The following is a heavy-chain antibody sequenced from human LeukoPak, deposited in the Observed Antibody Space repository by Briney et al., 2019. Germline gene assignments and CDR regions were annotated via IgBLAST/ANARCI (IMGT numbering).Heavy chain of an antibody. CDR1: GITLSNYG. CDR3: AKRGVVIRVILVGFHKEAYYFDS. J-gene: IGHJ4*02. CDR2: ISGRGGST. Sequence: GGSLRLSCAVSGITLSNYGMSWVRQAPGKGLQWVAGISGRGGSTNYADSVKGRFAISRDNPKNTLYLQMNSLRDEDTAVYFCAKRGVVIRVILVGFHKEAYYFDSWGQGALVAVSS. D-gene: IGHD3-22*01. V-gene: IGHV3-23*01.